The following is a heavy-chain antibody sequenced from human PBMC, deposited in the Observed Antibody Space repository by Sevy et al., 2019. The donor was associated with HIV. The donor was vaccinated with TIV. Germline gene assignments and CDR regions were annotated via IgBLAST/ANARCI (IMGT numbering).Heavy chain of an antibody. V-gene: IGHV3-49*03. D-gene: IGHD3-10*01. J-gene: IGHJ6*02. CDR1: GFTFGDYA. Sequence: GGSLRLSCATSGFTFGDYAMSWIRQAPGKGLEWVGFIRSKTYGGTTEYAESVKGRFTISRDDSKGIAYLQMISLKTEDTAIYYCTRVRGTISPYYYFGMDVWGQGTTVTVSS. CDR3: TRVRGTISPYYYFGMDV. CDR2: IRSKTYGGTT.